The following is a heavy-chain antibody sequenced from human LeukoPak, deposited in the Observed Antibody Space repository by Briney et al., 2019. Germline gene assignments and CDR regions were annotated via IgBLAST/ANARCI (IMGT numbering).Heavy chain of an antibody. D-gene: IGHD6-19*01. CDR2: IYYSGST. Sequence: SETLSLTCTVSGGSISSYYWSWIRQPPGKGLEWIGYIYYSGSTNYNPSLKSRVTISVDTSKNQFSLKLSSVTAADTAVYYCARRSQYSSGPFDYWGQGTLVTVSS. CDR1: GGSISSYY. V-gene: IGHV4-59*01. J-gene: IGHJ4*02. CDR3: ARRSQYSSGPFDY.